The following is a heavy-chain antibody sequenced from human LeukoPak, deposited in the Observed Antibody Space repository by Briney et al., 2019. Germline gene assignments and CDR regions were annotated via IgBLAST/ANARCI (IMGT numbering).Heavy chain of an antibody. J-gene: IGHJ4*02. D-gene: IGHD3-10*01. CDR2: IYHSGST. V-gene: IGHV4-59*12. CDR3: ARAPPDYYGSGSFDY. Sequence: SETLSLTCSVSGGSISTYYWNWIRQPAGKGLEWIGYIYHSGSTYYNPSLKSRVTISVDTSKNQFSLKLSSVTAADTAVYYCARAPPDYYGSGSFDYWGQGTLVTVSS. CDR1: GGSISTYY.